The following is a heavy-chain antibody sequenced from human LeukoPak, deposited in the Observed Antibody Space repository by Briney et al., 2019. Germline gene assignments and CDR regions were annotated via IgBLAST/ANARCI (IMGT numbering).Heavy chain of an antibody. CDR3: AKCPINSYGFVPFDY. V-gene: IGHV3-23*01. CDR2: ISGSGGST. D-gene: IGHD5-18*01. CDR1: GFTFSSYA. Sequence: GGSLRLSCAASGFTFSSYAMSWVRQAPGKGLEWVPAISGSGGSTYYADSVKGRFTISRDNSKNTLYLQMNSLRAEDTAVYYCAKCPINSYGFVPFDYWGQGTLVTVSS. J-gene: IGHJ4*02.